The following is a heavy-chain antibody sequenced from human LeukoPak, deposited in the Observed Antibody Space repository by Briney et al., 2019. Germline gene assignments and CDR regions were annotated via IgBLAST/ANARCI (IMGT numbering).Heavy chain of an antibody. J-gene: IGHJ4*02. CDR1: GFTFSSYE. CDR3: AREANYYGSGSYYGYFDY. D-gene: IGHD3-10*01. V-gene: IGHV3-48*03. Sequence: SGGSLRLSCAASGFTFSSYEMNWVRQAPGKGLEWVSYISSSGSTIYYADSVKGRFTISRDNAKNSLYLQMNSLRAEDTAVYYCAREANYYGSGSYYGYFDYWGQGTLVTVSS. CDR2: ISSSGSTI.